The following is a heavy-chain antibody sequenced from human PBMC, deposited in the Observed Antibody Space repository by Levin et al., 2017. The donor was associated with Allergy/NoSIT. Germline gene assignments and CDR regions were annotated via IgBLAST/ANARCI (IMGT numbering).Heavy chain of an antibody. CDR1: GFTFSGSA. J-gene: IGHJ4*02. V-gene: IGHV3-73*01. Sequence: HPGGSLRLSCAASGFTFSGSAMHWVRQASGKGLEWVGRIRSKANSYATAYAASVKGRFTISRDDSKNTAYLQMNSLKTEDTAVYYCTRLGARGDFDYWGQGTLVTVSS. D-gene: IGHD3-16*01. CDR2: IRSKANSYAT. CDR3: TRLGARGDFDY.